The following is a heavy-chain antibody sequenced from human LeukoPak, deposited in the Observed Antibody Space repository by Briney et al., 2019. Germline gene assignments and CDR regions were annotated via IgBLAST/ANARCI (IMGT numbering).Heavy chain of an antibody. D-gene: IGHD3/OR15-3a*01. J-gene: IGHJ1*01. CDR3: AREFGLITSH. V-gene: IGHV3-23*01. Sequence: EGSLRLSCAASGFTFSSYAMSWVRQAPGKGLEWVSSISDNGGSTYSADSVKGRFTISRDNSKNTLYLQMNSLRAEDTAVYYCAREFGLITSHWGQGTLVTVSS. CDR2: ISDNGGST. CDR1: GFTFSSYA.